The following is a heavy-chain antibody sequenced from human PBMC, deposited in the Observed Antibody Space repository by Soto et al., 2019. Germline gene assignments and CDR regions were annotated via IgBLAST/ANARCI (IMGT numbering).Heavy chain of an antibody. CDR1: GGSISTYY. V-gene: IGHV4-59*01. CDR3: ARDVGGCYDLYYYGMDV. D-gene: IGHD3-3*01. J-gene: IGHJ6*02. CDR2: VYSSGSV. Sequence: PSETLSLTCTVSGGSISTYYWIWIRQPPGKALELIGYVYSSGSVNYNPFLKSRVTISKDTSKNQFSLKLTSVTAADTAVYYCARDVGGCYDLYYYGMDVWGRGTTVPVSS.